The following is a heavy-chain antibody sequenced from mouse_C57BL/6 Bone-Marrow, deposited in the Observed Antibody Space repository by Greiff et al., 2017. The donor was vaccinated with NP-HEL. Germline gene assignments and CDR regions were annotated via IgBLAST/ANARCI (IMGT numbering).Heavy chain of an antibody. CDR2: IRNKANGYTT. V-gene: IGHV7-3*01. D-gene: IGHD1-1*01. Sequence: VQLKESGGGLVQPGGSLSLSCAASGFTFTDYYMSWVRQPPGKALEWLGFIRNKANGYTTEYSASVKGRFTISRDNSQSILYLQMNALRAEDSATYYCARSATTVVFDYWGQGTTLTVSS. J-gene: IGHJ2*01. CDR1: GFTFTDYY. CDR3: ARSATTVVFDY.